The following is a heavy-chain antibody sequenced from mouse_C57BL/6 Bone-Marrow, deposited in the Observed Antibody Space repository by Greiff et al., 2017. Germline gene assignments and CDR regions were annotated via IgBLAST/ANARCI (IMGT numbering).Heavy chain of an antibody. J-gene: IGHJ4*01. CDR2: ILPGSGST. CDR3: ARRIITTVVARYAMDY. Sequence: QVQLQQSGAELMKPGASVKLSCKATGYTFTGYWIEWVKQRPGHGLEWIGEILPGSGSTNYNEKFKGKATFTADTSSNTAYMQLSSLTTEDSAIYDCARRIITTVVARYAMDYWGQGTSVTVSS. V-gene: IGHV1-9*01. D-gene: IGHD1-1*01. CDR1: GYTFTGYW.